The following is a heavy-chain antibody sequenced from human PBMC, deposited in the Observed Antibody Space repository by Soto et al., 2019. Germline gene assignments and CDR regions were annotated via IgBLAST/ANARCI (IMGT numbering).Heavy chain of an antibody. CDR2: ISYDGSNK. Sequence: QVQLVESGGGVVQPGRSLRLSCAASGFTFSSYGMHWVRQAPGKGLEWVAVISYDGSNKYYADSVKGRFTISRDNSKNTLYLQMNSLRAEDTAVYYCAKARTVVGWLDYWGQGTLVTVSS. CDR3: AKARTVVGWLDY. D-gene: IGHD3-10*01. V-gene: IGHV3-30*18. J-gene: IGHJ4*02. CDR1: GFTFSSYG.